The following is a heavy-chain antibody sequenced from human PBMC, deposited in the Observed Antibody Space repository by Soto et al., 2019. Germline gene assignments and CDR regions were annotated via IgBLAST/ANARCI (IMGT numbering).Heavy chain of an antibody. CDR2: INHSGST. CDR1: GGSFSGYY. Sequence: PSETLSLTCAVYGGSFSGYYWSWIRQPPGKGLEWIGEINHSGSTNYNPSLKSRVTISVDTSKNQFSLKLSSVTAADTAVYYCAREGNGDYVFDYWGQGTLVTVSS. V-gene: IGHV4-34*01. CDR3: AREGNGDYVFDY. D-gene: IGHD4-17*01. J-gene: IGHJ4*02.